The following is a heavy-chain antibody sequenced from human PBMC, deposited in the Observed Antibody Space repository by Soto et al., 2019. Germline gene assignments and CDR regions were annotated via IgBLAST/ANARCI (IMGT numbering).Heavy chain of an antibody. D-gene: IGHD2-2*01. CDR3: GRIAPSTSFIDF. V-gene: IGHV5-51*03. CDR1: GYSFSTYW. CDR2: IYPLDSYT. Sequence: GESLKISCKVSGYSFSTYWIGWVRQKPGKGLEWMGIIYPLDSYTRYSPSFQGQFTMSVDKSTTTAYLQWSSLKASDSAMYYCGRIAPSTSFIDFWGQGTLVTVPQ. J-gene: IGHJ4*02.